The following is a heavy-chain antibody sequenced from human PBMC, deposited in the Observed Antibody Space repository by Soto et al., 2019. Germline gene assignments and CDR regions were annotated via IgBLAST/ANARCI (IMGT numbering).Heavy chain of an antibody. CDR3: ARRARQDFSDMDV. J-gene: IGHJ6*03. CDR2: ISSNGVGT. D-gene: IGHD6-6*01. CDR1: GFTLSGFA. V-gene: IGHV3-64*01. Sequence: EVQLAESGGGLAQPGGSLRLSCAASGFTLSGFAMDWVRQAAGKGLEYVSGISSNGVGTYYANSVQGRFTISRDNSKTTVYLQMGSLKPEDMAVYYFARRARQDFSDMDVWGKGTTVTVSS.